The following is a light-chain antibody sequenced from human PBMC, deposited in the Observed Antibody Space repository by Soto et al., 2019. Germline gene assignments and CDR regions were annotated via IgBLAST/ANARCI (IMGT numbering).Light chain of an antibody. J-gene: IGLJ1*01. CDR1: SSDVGGYNY. Sequence: QSALAQPPSASGSPGLSVTISCTGTSSDVGGYNYVSWYQQHPGKAPKLMIYEVSKRPSGVPDRFSGSKSGNTASLTVSGLQAEDEADYYCSSHTTSSALQVFGTGTKVTVL. CDR2: EVS. V-gene: IGLV2-8*01. CDR3: SSHTTSSALQV.